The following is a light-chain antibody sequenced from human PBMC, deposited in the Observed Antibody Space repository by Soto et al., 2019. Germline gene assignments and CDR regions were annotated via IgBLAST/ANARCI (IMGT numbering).Light chain of an antibody. Sequence: QSVLTQPPLVSGAPGQRVTISCTGSRSNIGAGFDVHWYQQLPGAAPKLLIYSHTYRPSGVPDRFSGSWSGTSASLTITGLQAEDEADYYCQSYDSSLSASVVFGGGTKLTVL. CDR1: RSNIGAGFD. V-gene: IGLV1-40*01. J-gene: IGLJ2*01. CDR3: QSYDSSLSASVV. CDR2: SHT.